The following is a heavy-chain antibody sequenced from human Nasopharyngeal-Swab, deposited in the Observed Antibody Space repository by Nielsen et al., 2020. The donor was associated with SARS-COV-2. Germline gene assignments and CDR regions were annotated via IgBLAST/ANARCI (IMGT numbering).Heavy chain of an antibody. J-gene: IGHJ4*02. V-gene: IGHV3-11*04. D-gene: IGHD3-10*01. CDR1: GFTFGDYY. Sequence: LSLTCAASGFTFGDYYMSWIRQAPGKGLEWVSYISSSGSTIYYADSVKGRFTISRDNAKNSLYLQMNSLRAEDTAVYYCARDADYYGSGSYWGYWGQGTLVTVSS. CDR3: ARDADYYGSGSYWGY. CDR2: ISSSGSTI.